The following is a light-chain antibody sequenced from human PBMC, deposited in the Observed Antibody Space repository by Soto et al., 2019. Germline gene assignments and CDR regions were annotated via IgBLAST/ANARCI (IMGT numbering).Light chain of an antibody. J-gene: IGKJ5*01. CDR1: QSVGSN. V-gene: IGKV3-11*01. Sequence: IVLTQSPATLSVSPGERATLSCRASQSVGSNLAWHQQRPGQAPRLLIYGASSRATGIPARFSGSGSGTDFTLTISSLEPEDFAVYYCQQRSNWPRITFGQGTRLEIK. CDR2: GAS. CDR3: QQRSNWPRIT.